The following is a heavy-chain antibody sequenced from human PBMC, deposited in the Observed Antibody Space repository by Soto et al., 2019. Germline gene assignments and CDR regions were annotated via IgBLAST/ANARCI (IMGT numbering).Heavy chain of an antibody. CDR2: IYYSGST. V-gene: IGHV4-59*01. Sequence: SETLSLTCTVSGGSISSYYWSWIRQPPGKGLEWIGYIYYSGSTNYNPSLKSRVTISVDTSKNQFSLKLSSVTAADTAVYYCARENSDYYMDVWGKGTTVPVSS. D-gene: IGHD2-15*01. CDR3: ARENSDYYMDV. CDR1: GGSISSYY. J-gene: IGHJ6*03.